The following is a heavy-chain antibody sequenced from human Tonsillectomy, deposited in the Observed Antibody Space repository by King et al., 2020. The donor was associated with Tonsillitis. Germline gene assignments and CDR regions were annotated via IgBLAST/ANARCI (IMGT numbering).Heavy chain of an antibody. CDR1: GYTFNDHY. V-gene: IGHV1-2*02. CDR3: ARAYNDWASHSPYYFDH. Sequence: VQLVQSGAEVKKPGASVKVSCKASGYTFNDHYIHWVRQAPGQGLEWLGWINPNSGGTNYAQKFQGRVTMTGDTSIRTAYMEVNRLRSDDTAVYYCARAYNDWASHSPYYFDHWGQGTRVTVSS. D-gene: IGHD3-16*01. CDR2: INPNSGGT. J-gene: IGHJ4*02.